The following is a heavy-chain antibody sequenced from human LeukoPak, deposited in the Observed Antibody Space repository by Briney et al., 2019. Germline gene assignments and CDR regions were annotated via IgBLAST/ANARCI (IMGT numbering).Heavy chain of an antibody. CDR1: GGTFSSYA. CDR3: AREFYYGSGSSN. Sequence: ASVKVSCKASGGTFSSYAISWVRQAPGQGLEWMGRIIPILGIANYAQKSQGRVTITADKSTSTAYMELSSLRSEDTAVYYCAREFYYGSGSSNWGQGTLVTVSS. J-gene: IGHJ4*02. V-gene: IGHV1-69*04. D-gene: IGHD3-10*01. CDR2: IIPILGIA.